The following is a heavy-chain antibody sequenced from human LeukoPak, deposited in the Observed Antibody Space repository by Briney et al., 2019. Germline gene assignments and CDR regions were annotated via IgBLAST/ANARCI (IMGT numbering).Heavy chain of an antibody. CDR3: AELGITMIGGV. J-gene: IGHJ6*04. D-gene: IGHD3-10*02. CDR1: GFTFSSYE. Sequence: GGSLRLSCAASGFTFSSYEMDWVRQAPGKGLEWVSYISSSGSTIYYADSVKGRFTISRDNAKNSPYLQMNSLRAEDTAVYYCAELGITMIGGVWGKGTTVTISS. V-gene: IGHV3-48*03. CDR2: ISSSGSTI.